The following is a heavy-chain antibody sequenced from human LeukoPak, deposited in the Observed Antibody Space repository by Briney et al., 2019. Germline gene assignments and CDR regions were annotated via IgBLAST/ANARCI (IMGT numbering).Heavy chain of an antibody. V-gene: IGHV3-48*02. J-gene: IGHJ4*02. D-gene: IGHD1-26*01. CDR1: GFTFSNYA. Sequence: GGSLRLSCAASGFTFSNYAMSWIRQAPGKGLEWVSHITASGTAMFYADSVKGRFTISRDNAKNSLYLQMNSLRDEDTAAYYCASSGSYRFDYWGQGTLVTVSS. CDR2: ITASGTAM. CDR3: ASSGSYRFDY.